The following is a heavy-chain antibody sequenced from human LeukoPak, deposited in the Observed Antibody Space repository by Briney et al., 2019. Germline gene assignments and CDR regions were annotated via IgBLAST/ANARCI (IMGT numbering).Heavy chain of an antibody. CDR2: IYYSGST. Sequence: PSETLSLTCTVSGGSISSYYWSWIRQPPGKGLEWIGYIYYSGSTNYNPSLKSRVTISVDTSKNQFSLKLSSVTAADTAVYYCARHGSYCTNGVCSFDNWSDPWGQGTLVTVSS. V-gene: IGHV4-59*08. CDR3: ARHGSYCTNGVCSFDNWSDP. J-gene: IGHJ5*02. CDR1: GGSISSYY. D-gene: IGHD2-8*01.